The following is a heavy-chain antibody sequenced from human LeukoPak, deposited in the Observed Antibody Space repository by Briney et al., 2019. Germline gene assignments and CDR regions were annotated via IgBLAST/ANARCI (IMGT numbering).Heavy chain of an antibody. V-gene: IGHV3-30-3*01. J-gene: IGHJ4*02. Sequence: GGSLRLSCAASGFTLSSYAIHWARQAPGKGLEWVAVILNDGSNEFYADSVRGRFTISRDNSKNTLHLQMNSLRAEDTAVYYCATRNYFEYWGQGTLVTVSS. CDR2: ILNDGSNE. CDR3: ATRNYFEY. CDR1: GFTLSSYA.